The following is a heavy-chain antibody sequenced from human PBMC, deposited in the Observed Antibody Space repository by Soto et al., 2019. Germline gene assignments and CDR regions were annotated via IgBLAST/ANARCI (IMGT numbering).Heavy chain of an antibody. CDR1: GFTFSSYA. J-gene: IGHJ5*02. Sequence: GGSLRLSCAASGFTFSSYAMHWVRQAPGKGLEWVAVISYDGSNKYYADSVKGRFTISRDNSKNTLYLQMNSLRAEDTAVYYCARDLVWAIPWFDPWGQGTLVTVSS. D-gene: IGHD2-8*01. V-gene: IGHV3-30-3*01. CDR2: ISYDGSNK. CDR3: ARDLVWAIPWFDP.